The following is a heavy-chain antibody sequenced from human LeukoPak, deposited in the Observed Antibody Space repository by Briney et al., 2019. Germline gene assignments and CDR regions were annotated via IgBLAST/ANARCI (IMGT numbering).Heavy chain of an antibody. V-gene: IGHV1-24*01. CDR1: GYTLTELS. CDR3: ATGDRTFPSD. Sequence: ALVKVSCKVSGYTLTELSMHWVRQAPGKGLEWMGGFDPEDGGTIYAQKFQGRVTMTEDTSTDTAYMELSSLRSEDTAVYYCATGDRTFPSDWGQGTLVTVSS. CDR2: FDPEDGGT. D-gene: IGHD2/OR15-2a*01. J-gene: IGHJ4*02.